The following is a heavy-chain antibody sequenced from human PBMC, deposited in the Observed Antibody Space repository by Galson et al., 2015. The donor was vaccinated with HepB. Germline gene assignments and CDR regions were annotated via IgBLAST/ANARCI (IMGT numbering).Heavy chain of an antibody. J-gene: IGHJ6*02. CDR3: ARGLESSGWGTYYYYYGMDV. Sequence: SLRLSCAASGFTVSSNYMSWVRQAPGKGLAWVSVIYSGGSTYYADSVKGRFTISRDNSKNTLYLQMNSLRAEDAAVYYCARGLESSGWGTYYYYYGMDVWGQGTTVTVSS. V-gene: IGHV3-53*01. CDR2: IYSGGST. D-gene: IGHD6-19*01. CDR1: GFTVSSNY.